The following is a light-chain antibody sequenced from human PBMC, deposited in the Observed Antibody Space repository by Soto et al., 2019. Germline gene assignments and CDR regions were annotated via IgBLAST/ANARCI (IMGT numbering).Light chain of an antibody. CDR2: AAS. V-gene: IGKV3-20*01. Sequence: PGDRVTITCRASQSIANYLNWYQQKPGKAPKLLIYAASSRATGIPDRFSGSGSGTDFTLTISRLEPEDFAVYYCQQYGSSPRTFGQGTKVDI. J-gene: IGKJ1*01. CDR1: QSIANY. CDR3: QQYGSSPRT.